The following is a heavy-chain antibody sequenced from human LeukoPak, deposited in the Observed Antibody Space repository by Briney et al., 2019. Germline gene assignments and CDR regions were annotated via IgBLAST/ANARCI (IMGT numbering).Heavy chain of an antibody. CDR3: AGTYYYGSGSYYPLDY. D-gene: IGHD3-10*01. CDR1: GYTFTGYY. V-gene: IGHV1-69*02. Sequence: GASVKVSCKASGYTFTGYYMHWVRQAPGQGLEWMGRIIPILGIANYAQKFQGRVTITADKSTSTAYMELSSLRSEDTAVYYCAGTYYYGSGSYYPLDYWGQGTLVTVSS. J-gene: IGHJ4*02. CDR2: IIPILGIA.